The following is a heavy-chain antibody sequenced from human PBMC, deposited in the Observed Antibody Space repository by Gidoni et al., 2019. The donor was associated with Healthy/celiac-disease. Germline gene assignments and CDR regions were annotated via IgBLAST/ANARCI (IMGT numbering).Heavy chain of an antibody. Sequence: QVTLKASGPVLVKPTETLTLTCTVSGFSLSNARMGLRWIRQPPGKALEWLAHIFSNDEKSYRTSLKSRLTIAKDTSKSQVVLTMTNMDPVDTATYYCARIDGYYYDSSGYPRYYYYGMDVWDQGTTVTVSS. D-gene: IGHD3-22*01. J-gene: IGHJ6*02. CDR3: ARIDGYYYDSSGYPRYYYYGMDV. CDR2: IFSNDEK. V-gene: IGHV2-26*01. CDR1: GFSLSNARMG.